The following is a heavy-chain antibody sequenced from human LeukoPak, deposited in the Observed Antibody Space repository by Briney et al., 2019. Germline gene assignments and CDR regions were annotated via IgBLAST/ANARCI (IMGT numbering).Heavy chain of an antibody. D-gene: IGHD3-22*01. J-gene: IGHJ4*02. CDR2: IWYDGSNK. V-gene: IGHV3-33*01. Sequence: GGSLRLSCAASGFTFSSYGMHWVRQAPGKGLECVAVIWYDGSNKYYADSVKGRFTISRDNSKNTLYLQMNSLRAEDTAVYYCARESLDYYDSSGYHYYFDYWGQGTLVTVSS. CDR1: GFTFSSYG. CDR3: ARESLDYYDSSGYHYYFDY.